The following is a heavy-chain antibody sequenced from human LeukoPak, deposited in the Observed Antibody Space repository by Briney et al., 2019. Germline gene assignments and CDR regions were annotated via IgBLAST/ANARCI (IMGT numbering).Heavy chain of an antibody. CDR1: GGSISSYY. CDR3: ASQRDGYLTAY. J-gene: IGHJ4*02. Sequence: SETLSLTCTVSGGSISSYYWSWIRKPPGKGLEWIGYIYYSGSTNYNPSLKSRVTISVDTSKNQFSLKLSSVTAADTAVYYCASQRDGYLTAYWGQGTLVTVSS. D-gene: IGHD5-24*01. V-gene: IGHV4-59*01. CDR2: IYYSGST.